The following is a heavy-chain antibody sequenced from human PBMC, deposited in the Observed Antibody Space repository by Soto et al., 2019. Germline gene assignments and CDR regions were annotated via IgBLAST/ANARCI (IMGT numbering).Heavy chain of an antibody. Sequence: PGGSLRLSCAASGYTISSNYMSWVRQAPGKGLEWVSVIYSGGSTYYADSVKGRFTISRHNSKNTLYLQMNSLRAEDTAVYYCARDTYLPSFDYYYYYGMDVWGQGTTVTVSS. CDR2: IYSGGST. CDR1: GYTISSNY. D-gene: IGHD1-26*01. CDR3: ARDTYLPSFDYYYYYGMDV. J-gene: IGHJ6*02. V-gene: IGHV3-53*04.